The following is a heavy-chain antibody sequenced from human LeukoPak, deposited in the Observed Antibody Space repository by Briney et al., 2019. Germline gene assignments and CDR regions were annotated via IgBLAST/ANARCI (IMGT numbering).Heavy chain of an antibody. CDR2: IDPSDSYT. Sequence: GASLKISCKGSGSSFTSYWISWVRQLPGKGLEWMGRIDPSDSYTNYSPSFQGHVTISADNSINTAYVQWSSLKTSDTAMYYCAYHDENFDDWGQGTLVTVSS. CDR1: GSSFTSYW. D-gene: IGHD1-14*01. V-gene: IGHV5-10-1*01. CDR3: AYHDENFDD. J-gene: IGHJ4*02.